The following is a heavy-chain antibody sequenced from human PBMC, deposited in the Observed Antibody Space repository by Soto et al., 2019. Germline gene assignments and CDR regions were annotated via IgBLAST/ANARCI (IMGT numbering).Heavy chain of an antibody. J-gene: IGHJ4*02. CDR3: AAVLVATEGRFDY. V-gene: IGHV1-58*01. D-gene: IGHD5-12*01. CDR2: IVVGSGNT. CDR1: GFTFTSSA. Sequence: QMQLVQSGPEVKKPGTSVKVSCKASGFTFTSSAVQWVRQARGQRLEWIGWIVVGSGNTNYAQKFQERVTITRDMSTSTAYMELSSLRSEDTAVYYCAAVLVATEGRFDYWGQGTLVTVSS.